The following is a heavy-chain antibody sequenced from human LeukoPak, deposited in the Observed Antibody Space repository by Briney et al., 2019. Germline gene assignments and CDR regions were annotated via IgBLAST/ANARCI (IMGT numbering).Heavy chain of an antibody. CDR1: GGSFSSYY. J-gene: IGHJ3*02. Sequence: SETLSLICTVSGGSFSSYYWSWIRQPPGKGLEWIGYIYDSGSTNYNPSLKSRVIISVDMSKNQLFLKLTSVTAADTAVYYCARGYLDAFDISGQGTMVTVSS. D-gene: IGHD1-26*01. CDR2: IYDSGST. V-gene: IGHV4-59*01. CDR3: ARGYLDAFDI.